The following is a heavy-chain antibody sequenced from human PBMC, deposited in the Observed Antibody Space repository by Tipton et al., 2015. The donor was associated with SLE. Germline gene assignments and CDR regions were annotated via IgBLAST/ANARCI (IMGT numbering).Heavy chain of an antibody. V-gene: IGHV4-39*01. CDR2: IYYSGST. CDR3: ARRRAATSFDY. CDR1: GGSISSSSYY. J-gene: IGHJ4*02. D-gene: IGHD1-1*01. Sequence: TLSLTCTVSGGSISSSSYYWGWIRQPPGKGLEWIGSIYYSGSTYYNPSLKSRVTISVDTSKNQFSLKLSSVTAADTAVYYCARRRAATSFDYWGQGTLVTVSS.